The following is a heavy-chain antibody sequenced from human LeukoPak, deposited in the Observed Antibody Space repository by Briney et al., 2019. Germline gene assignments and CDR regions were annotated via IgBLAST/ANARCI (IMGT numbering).Heavy chain of an antibody. CDR2: ISYDGSNK. D-gene: IGHD2-2*01. CDR1: GFTFSSYA. V-gene: IGHV3-30-3*01. J-gene: IGHJ4*02. Sequence: GGSLRLSCAASGFTFSSYAMHWVRQASGKGLEWVAVISYDGSNKYYADSVKGRFTISRDNSKNTLYLQMNSLRAEDTAVYYCARAPAAMYRTYDYWGQGTLVTVSS. CDR3: ARAPAAMYRTYDY.